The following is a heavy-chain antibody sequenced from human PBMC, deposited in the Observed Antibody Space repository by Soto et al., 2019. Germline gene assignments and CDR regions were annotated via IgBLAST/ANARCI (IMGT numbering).Heavy chain of an antibody. CDR2: IIPIFRAT. CDR3: ARGEGSIEFCPTY. J-gene: IGHJ4*02. Sequence: VQLVQSGAEVKKPGSSVKVSCKTSGGTFSSHAVSWVRQAPGQGLEWMGRIIPIFRATNYAEKFQGRVSITAEESTNNVYLELSNLRSEDTATYFCARGEGSIEFCPTYWGQGTLVTVSS. V-gene: IGHV1-69*15. D-gene: IGHD3-3*02. CDR1: GGTFSSHA.